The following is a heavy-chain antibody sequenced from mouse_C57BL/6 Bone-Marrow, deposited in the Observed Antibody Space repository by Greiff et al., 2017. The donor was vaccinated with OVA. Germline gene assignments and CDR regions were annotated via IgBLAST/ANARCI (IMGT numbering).Heavy chain of an antibody. CDR2: SRNKANDYTT. Sequence: EVMLVESGGGLVQSGRSLRLSCATSGFTFSDFYMEWVRQAPGKGLEWIAASRNKANDYTTEYSASVKGRFIVSRDTSQSILYLQMNALRAEDTAVDYCARDDGSQWYFDVWGTGTTVTVSS. CDR3: ARDDGSQWYFDV. V-gene: IGHV7-1*01. J-gene: IGHJ1*03. CDR1: GFTFSDFY. D-gene: IGHD1-1*01.